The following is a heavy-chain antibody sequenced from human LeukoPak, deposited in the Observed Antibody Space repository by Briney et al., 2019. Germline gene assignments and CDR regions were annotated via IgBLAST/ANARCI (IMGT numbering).Heavy chain of an antibody. CDR2: INYSGST. Sequence: PSETLSLTCTVSGGSISISNYYWAWMRQPPGKGLEWIGSINYSGSTYYNPSLRSRVTMSVDTSKNQFSLKVSSVTAADTAVYYCARGGTGVTTAIDYWGQGTLVTVSS. CDR3: ARGGTGVTTAIDY. D-gene: IGHD4-17*01. J-gene: IGHJ4*02. CDR1: GGSISISNYY. V-gene: IGHV4-39*01.